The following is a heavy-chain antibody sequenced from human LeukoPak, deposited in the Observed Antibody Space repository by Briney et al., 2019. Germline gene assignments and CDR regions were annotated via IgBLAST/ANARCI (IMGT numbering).Heavy chain of an antibody. V-gene: IGHV3-23*01. CDR1: GFTFSSYA. Sequence: GGSLRLSCAASGFTFSSYAMSWVRQAPGKGLEWVSAISGSGGSTYYADSVKGRFTISRDNSKNTLYLQMNSLRAEDTAVYYCAKTASSSWYSLGYFDYWGQGTLVTVSS. D-gene: IGHD6-13*01. CDR3: AKTASSSWYSLGYFDY. J-gene: IGHJ4*02. CDR2: ISGSGGST.